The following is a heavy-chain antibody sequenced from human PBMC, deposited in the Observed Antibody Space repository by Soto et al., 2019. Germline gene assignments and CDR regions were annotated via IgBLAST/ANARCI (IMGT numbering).Heavy chain of an antibody. Sequence: QVQLVESGGGLVQTSGSLRIACVASGFTFSDYYMSWVRQAPGKGLEWVSYISSSGTTIYYADSVKGRFTIASDNAKNSVYLQMNSLRAEDTALYFCAKMSIENYYDPVFSWGQGTLVTVSS. CDR3: AKMSIENYYDPVFS. D-gene: IGHD3-22*01. CDR1: GFTFSDYY. CDR2: ISSSGTTI. J-gene: IGHJ4*02. V-gene: IGHV3-11*01.